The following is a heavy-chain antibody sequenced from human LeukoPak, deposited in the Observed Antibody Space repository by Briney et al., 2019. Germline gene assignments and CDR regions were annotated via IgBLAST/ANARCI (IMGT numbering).Heavy chain of an antibody. Sequence: GGSLRLSCAGSGFSFSSYWMSWVRQVPGKGLEWVANIQQDGSEKNHVDSVMGRFTISRDNAKNSLYLQMNSLRVEDTAVYYCARVIVVGGVGYISTTNFDYWGQGMLVTVSS. J-gene: IGHJ4*02. CDR1: GFSFSSYW. CDR3: ARVIVVGGVGYISTTNFDY. D-gene: IGHD2-8*01. V-gene: IGHV3-7*01. CDR2: IQQDGSEK.